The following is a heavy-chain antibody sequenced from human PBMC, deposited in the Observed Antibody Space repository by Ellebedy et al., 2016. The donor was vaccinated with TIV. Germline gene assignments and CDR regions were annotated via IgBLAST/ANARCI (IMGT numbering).Heavy chain of an antibody. CDR3: AKGGRQLVRGYYFDY. CDR2: ISWNSGSI. J-gene: IGHJ4*02. D-gene: IGHD6-13*01. Sequence: SLKISCAASGFTFDDYAMHWVRQAPGKGLEWVSGISWNSGSIGYADSVKGRFTISRDNAKNSLYLQMNSLRAEDMALYYCAKGGRQLVRGYYFDYWGQGTLVTVSS. CDR1: GFTFDDYA. V-gene: IGHV3-9*03.